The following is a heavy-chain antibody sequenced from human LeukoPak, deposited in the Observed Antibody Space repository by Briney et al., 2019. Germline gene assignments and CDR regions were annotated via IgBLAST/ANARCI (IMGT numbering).Heavy chain of an antibody. D-gene: IGHD1-26*01. CDR2: IYYSGST. CDR3: ASYSGNPDAFDI. CDR1: GGSISSYY. Sequence: SETLSLTCTVSGGSISSYYWSWIRQPPGKGLEWMGYIYYSGSTNYNPSLKSRVTISVDTSKNQFSLKLSSVAAADTAVYYCASYSGNPDAFDIWGQGTMVTVSS. V-gene: IGHV4-59*01. J-gene: IGHJ3*02.